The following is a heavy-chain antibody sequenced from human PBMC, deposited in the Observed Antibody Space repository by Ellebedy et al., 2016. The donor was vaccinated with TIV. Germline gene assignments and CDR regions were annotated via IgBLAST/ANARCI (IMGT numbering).Heavy chain of an antibody. Sequence: GESLKTSCAASGCTFNIYDFHWVRQPTGNGLEWVSAVGPAGDTYYPDSVKGRFTISRENAKNSLYLQMNSLTAEDTAVYYCVRGSRTVGGIYYYTGMDVWGQGTTVTVSS. J-gene: IGHJ6*02. CDR3: VRGSRTVGGIYYYTGMDV. D-gene: IGHD3-10*01. CDR2: VGPAGDT. CDR1: GCTFNIYD. V-gene: IGHV3-13*01.